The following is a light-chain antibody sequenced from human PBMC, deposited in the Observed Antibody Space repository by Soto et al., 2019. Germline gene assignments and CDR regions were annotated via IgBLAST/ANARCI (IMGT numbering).Light chain of an antibody. Sequence: IVLTQSPGTLSLSPGERATLSCRASQSVSSSYLAWYQQKPGQAPRLVIYGASSRATGIPDRFSSSGSGTDFTITISRLEPEDFAVYYCQQYGSSPALPFGGGTKVDIK. J-gene: IGKJ4*01. CDR3: QQYGSSPALP. V-gene: IGKV3-20*01. CDR2: GAS. CDR1: QSVSSSY.